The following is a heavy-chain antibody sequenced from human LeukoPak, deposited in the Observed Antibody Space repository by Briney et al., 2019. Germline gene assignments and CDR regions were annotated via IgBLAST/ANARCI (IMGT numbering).Heavy chain of an antibody. CDR2: IYYSGST. Sequence: SETLSLTCTVSGGSISSNYWGWIRQPPGKGLEWIGYIYYSGSTNYNPSLKSRVTISVDTSKNQFSLKLSSVTAADTAVYYCASRGYWGQGTLVTVSS. J-gene: IGHJ4*02. V-gene: IGHV4-59*12. CDR1: GGSISSNY. CDR3: ASRGY.